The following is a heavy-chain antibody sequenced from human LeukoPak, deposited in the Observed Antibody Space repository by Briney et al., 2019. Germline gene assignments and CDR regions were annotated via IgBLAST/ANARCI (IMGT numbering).Heavy chain of an antibody. CDR3: ARDTARNYYDSSGYFDY. CDR1: GFTFSSYA. CDR2: ISYDGSNR. V-gene: IGHV3-30*04. J-gene: IGHJ4*02. D-gene: IGHD3-22*01. Sequence: GGSLRLSCAASGFTFSSYAMHWVRQAPGKGLEWVAVISYDGSNRYYADSVKGRFTISRDNSKNTLYLQMNSLRAEDTAVYYCARDTARNYYDSSGYFDYWGQGTLVTVSS.